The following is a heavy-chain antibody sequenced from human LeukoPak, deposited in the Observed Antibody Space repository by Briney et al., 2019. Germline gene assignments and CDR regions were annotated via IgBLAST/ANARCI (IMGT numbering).Heavy chain of an antibody. CDR2: ISTDGDST. V-gene: IGHV3-64*01. D-gene: IGHD7-27*01. CDR3: ARALQTGVGPRGYFDL. CDR1: GFTVSSNY. J-gene: IGHJ2*01. Sequence: PGGSLRLSCAASGFTVSSNYMSWVRQAPGKGLEYVSAISTDGDSTYYANSVKGRFTVSRDNSKNTLYLQMDSLRPEDMSVYYCARALQTGVGPRGYFDLWGRGTLVSVSS.